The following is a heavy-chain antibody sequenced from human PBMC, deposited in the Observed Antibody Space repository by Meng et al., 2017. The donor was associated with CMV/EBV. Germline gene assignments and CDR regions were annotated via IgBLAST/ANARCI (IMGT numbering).Heavy chain of an antibody. V-gene: IGHV4-34*01. Sequence: GSLRLSCAVYGGSFSGYYWSWIRQPPGKGLEWIGEINHSGSTNYNPSLKSRFTISVDTSKNQFSLKLSSVTAADTAVYYCAGASFWSGYYDYWGQGTLVTVSS. D-gene: IGHD3-3*01. J-gene: IGHJ4*02. CDR2: INHSGST. CDR3: AGASFWSGYYDY. CDR1: GGSFSGYY.